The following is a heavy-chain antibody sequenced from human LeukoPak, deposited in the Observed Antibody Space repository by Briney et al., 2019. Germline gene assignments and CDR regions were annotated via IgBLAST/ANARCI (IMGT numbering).Heavy chain of an antibody. CDR2: INHSGST. CDR1: GGSFSGYY. J-gene: IGHJ4*02. CDR3: AVSLPTTMIDY. V-gene: IGHV4-34*01. Sequence: SETLSLTCAVYGGSFSGYYWSWIRQPPGKGLEWIGEINHSGSTNYNPSPKSRVTISVDTSKNQFSLKLSSATAADTAVYYCAVSLPTTMIDYWGQGTLVTVSS. D-gene: IGHD4-17*01.